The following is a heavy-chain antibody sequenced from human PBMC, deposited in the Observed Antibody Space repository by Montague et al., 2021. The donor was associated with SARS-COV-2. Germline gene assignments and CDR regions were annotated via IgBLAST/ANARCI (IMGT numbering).Heavy chain of an antibody. Sequence: EILSLTCTVAGGSISSSSYYWGWIRQPPGKGLEWIGSIYYSGSTYYNPSLKSRVTISVDTSKNQFSLKLSSVTAADTAVYYCARLNFDWLFFSGNWFDPWGQGTLVTVSS. CDR1: GGSISSSSYY. V-gene: IGHV4-39*01. CDR2: IYYSGST. J-gene: IGHJ5*02. D-gene: IGHD3-9*01. CDR3: ARLNFDWLFFSGNWFDP.